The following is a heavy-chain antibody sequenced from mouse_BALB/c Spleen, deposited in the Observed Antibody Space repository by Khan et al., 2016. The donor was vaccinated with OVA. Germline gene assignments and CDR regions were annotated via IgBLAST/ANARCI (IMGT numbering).Heavy chain of an antibody. CDR1: GYSITSGYA. Sequence: EVQLQESGPGLVKPSQSLSLTCTVTGYSITSGYAWNWIRQFPGNKLEWMGYISYSGVTSYTPSLKSRISITRDTSKNQFFLQLNSVTTEDTATYYCARGNSYGYYFDYWGQGTTLTVSS. CDR2: ISYSGVT. V-gene: IGHV3-2*02. D-gene: IGHD1-1*01. CDR3: ARGNSYGYYFDY. J-gene: IGHJ2*01.